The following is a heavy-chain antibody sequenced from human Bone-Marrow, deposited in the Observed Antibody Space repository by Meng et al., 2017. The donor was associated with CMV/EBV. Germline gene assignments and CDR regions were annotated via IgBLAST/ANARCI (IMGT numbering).Heavy chain of an antibody. Sequence: FSSYAISWVRQAPGQGLEWMGGIIPIFGTANYAQKFQGRVTITADDSTSTAYMELSSLRSEDTAVYYCARAAARRGYYRSFQPQLDSWGQGILVTVSS. CDR3: ARAAARRGYYRSFQPQLDS. D-gene: IGHD3-22*01. J-gene: IGHJ4*02. CDR2: IIPIFGTA. V-gene: IGHV1-69*01. CDR1: FSSYA.